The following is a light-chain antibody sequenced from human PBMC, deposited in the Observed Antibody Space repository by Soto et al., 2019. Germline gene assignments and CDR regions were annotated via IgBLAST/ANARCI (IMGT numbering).Light chain of an antibody. V-gene: IGKV2-30*01. CDR3: MQGTHTGAT. Sequence: DVVMTQSPLSLPVTLGQPASISCRSSQSLVYSDGNTYLNWFQQRPGQPPRRLIYKVSNRDSGVPDRFSGSGSGTDFTLKISRVEAEDVGVYYCMQGTHTGATFGQGTKVEIK. J-gene: IGKJ1*01. CDR2: KVS. CDR1: QSLVYSDGNTY.